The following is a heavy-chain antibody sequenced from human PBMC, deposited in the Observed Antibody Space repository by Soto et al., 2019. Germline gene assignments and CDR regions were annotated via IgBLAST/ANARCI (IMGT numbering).Heavy chain of an antibody. D-gene: IGHD4-17*01. CDR3: AADTVTTWFDY. CDR2: IVVGSGNT. Sequence: SVKFSCKASGFTFTRSAVQWVRQARGQRLEWIGWIVVGSGNTNYAQKFQERVTITRDMSTSTAYMELSSLRSEDTAVYYCAADTVTTWFDYWGQGTLVTVSS. CDR1: GFTFTRSA. V-gene: IGHV1-58*01. J-gene: IGHJ4*02.